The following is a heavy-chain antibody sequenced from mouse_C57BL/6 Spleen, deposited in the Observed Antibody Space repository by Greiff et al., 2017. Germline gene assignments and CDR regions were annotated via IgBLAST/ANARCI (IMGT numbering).Heavy chain of an antibody. CDR2: INPSSGYT. D-gene: IGHD2-5*01. CDR1: GYTFTSYW. Sequence: VQLQQSGAELAKPGASVKLSCKASGYTFTSYWMHWVKQRPGQGLEWIGYINPSSGYTKYNQKFKDKATLTADKSSSTAYMQLSSLTYEDSAVYYCARSVYSNDWYFDVWGTGTTVTVAS. J-gene: IGHJ1*03. CDR3: ARSVYSNDWYFDV. V-gene: IGHV1-7*01.